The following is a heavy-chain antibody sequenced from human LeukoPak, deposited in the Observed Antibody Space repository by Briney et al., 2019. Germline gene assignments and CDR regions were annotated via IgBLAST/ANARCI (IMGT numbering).Heavy chain of an antibody. D-gene: IGHD6-25*01. J-gene: IGHJ2*01. V-gene: IGHV6-1*01. CDR3: VSGGDWAFGWYFDV. Sequence: SQTLSLTCGISGDSVSSNSGSWSWIRQPPSRGPEWLGRIYYRSRWHYEYAASVQNRISISPDTTKNQFSLQLNSMSPDDSAVYYCVSGGDWAFGWYFDVWGRGALVTVSS. CDR1: GDSVSSNSGS. CDR2: IYYRSRWHY.